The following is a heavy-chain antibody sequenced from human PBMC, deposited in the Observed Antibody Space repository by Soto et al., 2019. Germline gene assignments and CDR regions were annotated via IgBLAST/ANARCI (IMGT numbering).Heavy chain of an antibody. CDR2: IYYSGST. D-gene: IGHD3-3*01. J-gene: IGHJ5*02. Sequence: SETLSLTCTVSGGSISSSSYYWGWIRQPPGKGLEWIGSIYYSGSTYYNPSLKSRVTISVDTSKNQFSLKLSSVTAADTAVYYCATRQFNNFWSGSLRGNWFDPWGQGTLVTVSS. CDR1: GGSISSSSYY. V-gene: IGHV4-39*01. CDR3: ATRQFNNFWSGSLRGNWFDP.